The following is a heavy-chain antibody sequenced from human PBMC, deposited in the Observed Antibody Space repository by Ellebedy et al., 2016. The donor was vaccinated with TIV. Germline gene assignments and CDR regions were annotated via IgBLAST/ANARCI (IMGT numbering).Heavy chain of an antibody. J-gene: IGHJ1*01. V-gene: IGHV4-31*03. CDR2: IYYSGST. Sequence: LRLXXTVSGGSISSGGYYWSWIRQHPGKGLEWIGYIYYSGSTYYNPSLKSRVTISVDTSKNQFSLKLSSVTAADTAVYYCAREDGDIQHWGQGTLVTVSS. D-gene: IGHD4-17*01. CDR3: AREDGDIQH. CDR1: GGSISSGGYY.